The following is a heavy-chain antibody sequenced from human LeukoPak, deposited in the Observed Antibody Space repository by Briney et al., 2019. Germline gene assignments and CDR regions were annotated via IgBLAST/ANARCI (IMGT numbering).Heavy chain of an antibody. V-gene: IGHV4-4*07. Sequence: SETLSLTCTVSGGSISSFYWSWIRQPAGKGLEWIGHIYASGNSNYNPSLKSRVTMSVDTSKNQFSLKLSSVTAADTAVYYCAKEGARELPYYYYYMDVWGKGTTVTVSS. CDR1: GGSISSFY. J-gene: IGHJ6*03. CDR3: AKEGARELPYYYYYMDV. D-gene: IGHD1-7*01. CDR2: IYASGNS.